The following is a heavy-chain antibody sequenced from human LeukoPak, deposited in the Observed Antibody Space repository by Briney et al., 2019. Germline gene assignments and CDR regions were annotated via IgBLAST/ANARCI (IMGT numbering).Heavy chain of an antibody. Sequence: PGGSLRLSCAASGFTFSSYGMHWVRQAPGKGLEWVAVISYDGSNKYYADSVKGRFTISRDNSKNTLYLQMNSLRAEDTAVYYCAKDWGAIVPAASNWFDPWGQGTLVTVSS. D-gene: IGHD2-2*01. CDR3: AKDWGAIVPAASNWFDP. J-gene: IGHJ5*02. CDR2: ISYDGSNK. V-gene: IGHV3-30*18. CDR1: GFTFSSYG.